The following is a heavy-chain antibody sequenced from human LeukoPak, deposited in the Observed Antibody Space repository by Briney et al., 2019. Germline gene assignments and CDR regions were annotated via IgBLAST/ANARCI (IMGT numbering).Heavy chain of an antibody. CDR2: MNPHSGKT. CDR3: ARGSRPVYNLLTGKRYFDY. Sequence: ASVKVSCKASGYTFTGYYMHWVRQAPGQGLEWMGWMNPHSGKTGYAQNFQGRVTMTRDMSTSTVYMELSSLRSEDTAVYYCARGSRPVYNLLTGKRYFDYWGQGTPLTVSS. CDR1: GYTFTGYY. D-gene: IGHD3-9*01. J-gene: IGHJ4*02. V-gene: IGHV1-8*02.